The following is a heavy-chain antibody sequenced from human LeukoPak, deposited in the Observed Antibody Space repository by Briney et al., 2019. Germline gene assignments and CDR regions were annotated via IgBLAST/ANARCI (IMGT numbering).Heavy chain of an antibody. CDR3: ARDLGYCTNGVCYNSYYFDY. CDR1: GFTFSSYG. Sequence: PGGSLRLSCAASGFTFSSYGMHWVRQAPGKGLEWVAVIWYDGSNKYYADSVKGRFTISRDNSKNTLYLQMNSLRAEDTAVYYCARDLGYCTNGVCYNSYYFDYWGQGTLVTVSS. CDR2: IWYDGSNK. V-gene: IGHV3-33*01. D-gene: IGHD2-8*01. J-gene: IGHJ4*02.